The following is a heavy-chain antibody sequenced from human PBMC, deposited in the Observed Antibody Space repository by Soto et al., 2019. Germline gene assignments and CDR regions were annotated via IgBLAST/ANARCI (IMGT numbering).Heavy chain of an antibody. CDR3: VREAYIGYGHAIDH. CDR1: GVTISTYY. CDR2: HYHSGTT. D-gene: IGHD5-12*01. J-gene: IGHJ4*02. V-gene: IGHV4-59*01. Sequence: SETLSLTCAVSGVTISTYYWSWVGQPPGKRLGWIGYHYHSGTTTYKPSHKSRITISVDTSKNQFSLRLTSVTAADTALYYCVREAYIGYGHAIDHWGQGILVTVSS.